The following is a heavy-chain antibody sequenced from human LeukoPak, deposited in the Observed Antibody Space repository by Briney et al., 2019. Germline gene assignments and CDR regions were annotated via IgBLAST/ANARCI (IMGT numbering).Heavy chain of an antibody. Sequence: GGSLRLSCAVSGFTFSNYAMSWVRQAPGKGLEWVAVISYDGSNKYYADSVKGRLTISRDNSKNTLSLQVNSLRAEDTAVYYCAKLSRTVATAGTIDYWGQGTLVTVSS. CDR3: AKLSRTVATAGTIDY. CDR2: ISYDGSNK. CDR1: GFTFSNYA. D-gene: IGHD6-13*01. J-gene: IGHJ4*02. V-gene: IGHV3-30-3*02.